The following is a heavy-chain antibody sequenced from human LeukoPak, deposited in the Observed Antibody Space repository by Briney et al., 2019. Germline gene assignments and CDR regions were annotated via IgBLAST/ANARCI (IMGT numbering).Heavy chain of an antibody. CDR1: GYTFTSYD. V-gene: IGHV1-8*01. J-gene: IGHJ6*02. D-gene: IGHD3-10*01. Sequence: ASVKVSCKASGYTFTSYDINWVRQATGQGLEWMGWMNPNSGNTGYAQKFQGRVTMTRNTSISTAYMELSSLRSEDTAVYYCARGVPITMVRGVRYYYGMDVWGQGTTATVSS. CDR3: ARGVPITMVRGVRYYYGMDV. CDR2: MNPNSGNT.